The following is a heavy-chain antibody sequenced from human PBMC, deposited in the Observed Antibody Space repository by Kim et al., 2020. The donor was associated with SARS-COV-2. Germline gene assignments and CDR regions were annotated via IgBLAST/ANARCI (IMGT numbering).Heavy chain of an antibody. V-gene: IGHV3-13*01. CDR2: IGTAGDT. J-gene: IGHJ6*02. CDR3: AREFLGGSSSSNYYYYGMDV. CDR1: GFTFSSYD. Sequence: GGSLRLSCAASGFTFSSYDMHWVRQATGKGLEWVSAIGTAGDTYYPGSVKGRFTISRENAKNSLYLQMNSLRAGDTAVYYCAREFLGGSSSSNYYYYGMDVWGQGTTVTVSS. D-gene: IGHD6-6*01.